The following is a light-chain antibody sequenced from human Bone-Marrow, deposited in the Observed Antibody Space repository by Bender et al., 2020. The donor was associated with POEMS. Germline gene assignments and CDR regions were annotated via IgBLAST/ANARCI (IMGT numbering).Light chain of an antibody. Sequence: QSVLTQPPSASGTPGQRVTISCFGSSSNIGSDFVYWYQQLPGMAPKLLIYRSDQRPSGVPDRFSASKSGTSASLAISGLRSEDEGDYYCATWDASLNGPCVVFGGGTKLTVL. CDR2: RSD. J-gene: IGLJ2*01. CDR1: SSNIGSDF. CDR3: ATWDASLNGPCVV. V-gene: IGLV1-47*01.